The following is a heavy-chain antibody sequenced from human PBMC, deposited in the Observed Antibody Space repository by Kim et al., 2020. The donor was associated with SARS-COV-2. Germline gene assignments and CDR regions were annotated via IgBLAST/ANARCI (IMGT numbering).Heavy chain of an antibody. CDR3: AKGGTGVQRGLLGY. CDR2: ISWNSGNSGSI. Sequence: GGSLRLSCAASGFTFGDYVMHWVRQAPGKGLEWVSGISWNSGNSGSIGYVDSVKGRFTISRDNAKNSLYLQMNSLRAEDTALYYCAKGGTGVQRGLLGYWGQGTLVTVSS. J-gene: IGHJ4*02. V-gene: IGHV3-9*01. CDR1: GFTFGDYV. D-gene: IGHD2-8*01.